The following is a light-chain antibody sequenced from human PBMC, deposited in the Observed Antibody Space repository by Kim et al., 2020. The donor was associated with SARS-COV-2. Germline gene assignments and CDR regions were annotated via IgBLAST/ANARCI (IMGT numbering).Light chain of an antibody. Sequence: QPIASSFTGTSSDVGGYNYVSWYQQHPGKAPKLMIYDVSKRPSGVPDRFSGSKSGNTASLTISGLQAEDEADYYCCSYAGSYTFWVFGGGTQLTVL. J-gene: IGLJ3*02. V-gene: IGLV2-11*01. CDR3: CSYAGSYTFWV. CDR1: SSDVGGYNY. CDR2: DVS.